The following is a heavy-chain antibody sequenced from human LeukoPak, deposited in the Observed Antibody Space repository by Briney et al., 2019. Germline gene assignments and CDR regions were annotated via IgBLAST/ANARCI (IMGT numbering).Heavy chain of an antibody. V-gene: IGHV3-48*03. CDR2: ISSSGSTI. D-gene: IGHD1-26*01. Sequence: PGGSLRLSCAASGFTFSSYEMNWVRQAPGKGLEWVSYISSSGSTIYYADSVKGRFTISRDNAKNSLYLQMNSLRAEDTALYYCARDPPGVGATTGNAFDIWGQGTMVTVSS. CDR3: ARDPPGVGATTGNAFDI. CDR1: GFTFSSYE. J-gene: IGHJ3*02.